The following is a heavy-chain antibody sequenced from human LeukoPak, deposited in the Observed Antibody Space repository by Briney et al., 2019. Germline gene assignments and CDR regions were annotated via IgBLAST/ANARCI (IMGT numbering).Heavy chain of an antibody. Sequence: GGSLRLSCAASGFTFSRYSMNWVRQAPGKGLEWVANINQGGGDKYYVDSVKGRFTISRDNANNLLYLQMNSLRGEDTAVYYCTRDRSRAEDDWGQGTLLTVSS. CDR2: INQGGGDK. D-gene: IGHD1-14*01. CDR1: GFTFSRYS. J-gene: IGHJ4*02. CDR3: TRDRSRAEDD. V-gene: IGHV3-7*01.